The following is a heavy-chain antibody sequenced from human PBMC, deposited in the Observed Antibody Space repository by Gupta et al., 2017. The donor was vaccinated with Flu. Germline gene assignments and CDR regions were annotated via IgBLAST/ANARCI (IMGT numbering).Heavy chain of an antibody. Sequence: QVQLVQSGAEVKKPGSSVKVSCKASGGTFSNYAIRWVRQAPGQGLEWVGGIIPIFGTANYAQKFQGRVTITADKSTSTAYMELSSLRSEDTAVYYCARDSVFRRYYDSSGYYSHELRGYFDLWGRGTLVTGSS. CDR1: GGTFSNYA. J-gene: IGHJ2*01. V-gene: IGHV1-69*06. D-gene: IGHD3-22*01. CDR3: ARDSVFRRYYDSSGYYSHELRGYFDL. CDR2: IIPIFGTA.